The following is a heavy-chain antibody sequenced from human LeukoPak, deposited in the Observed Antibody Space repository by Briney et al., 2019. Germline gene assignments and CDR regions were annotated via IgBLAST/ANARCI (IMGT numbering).Heavy chain of an antibody. V-gene: IGHV3-23*01. CDR2: ITATGGIS. CDR3: ARDRISRKARGEPDY. CDR1: TFAFSSYA. Sequence: GGSLRLSCAASTFAFSSYAMTWVRQAPGKGLEWVSSITATGGISYADSVKGRFTISRDNSKNTLHLQINSLRAEDTGVYYCARDRISRKARGEPDYWGPGTLVTVSS. D-gene: IGHD2-2*01. J-gene: IGHJ4*02.